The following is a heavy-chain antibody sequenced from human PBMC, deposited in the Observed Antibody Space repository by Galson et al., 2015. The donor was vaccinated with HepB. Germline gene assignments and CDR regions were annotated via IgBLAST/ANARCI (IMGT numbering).Heavy chain of an antibody. CDR1: GYTFTNYG. D-gene: IGHD3-22*01. CDR3: ARAPLSSITMIRYFFDY. CDR2: ISPYTDNT. J-gene: IGHJ4*02. V-gene: IGHV1-18*04. Sequence: SVKVSCKASGYTFTNYGISWVRQAPGQGLEWMGWISPYTDNTHLVQRLQGRVTMTTDTSTRTAYMEMRSLTSDDTAVYYCARAPLSSITMIRYFFDYWGQGALVTVSS.